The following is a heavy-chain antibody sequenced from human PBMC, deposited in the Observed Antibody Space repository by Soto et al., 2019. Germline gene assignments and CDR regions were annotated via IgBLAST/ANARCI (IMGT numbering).Heavy chain of an antibody. CDR1: GASVGGHY. D-gene: IGHD3-22*01. CDR2: VDYTGST. Sequence: QVQLQESGPGLVKPSETLSLTCQVSGASVGGHYWSWIRQPPGKGLEWIGFVDYTGSTKTIPFLKSRVTISIDTSNNQFSLRLRSVTAVDTAVYFCARRNYFESSGYNHFDYWGQGILVTVSS. CDR3: ARRNYFESSGYNHFDY. V-gene: IGHV4-59*02. J-gene: IGHJ4*02.